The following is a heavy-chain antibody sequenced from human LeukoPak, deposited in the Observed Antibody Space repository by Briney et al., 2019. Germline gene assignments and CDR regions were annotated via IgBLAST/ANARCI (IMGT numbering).Heavy chain of an antibody. CDR1: GYSFTSYW. Sequence: GEALKISCKGSGYSFTSYWIGWVRPMPGKGLEWMGIIYPGDSDTRYSPSFQGQVTISADKSISTAYLQWSSLKASDTAMYYCARPRILGYCSGGSCPEYYFDYWGQGTLVTVSS. J-gene: IGHJ4*02. D-gene: IGHD2-15*01. CDR3: ARPRILGYCSGGSCPEYYFDY. CDR2: IYPGDSDT. V-gene: IGHV5-51*01.